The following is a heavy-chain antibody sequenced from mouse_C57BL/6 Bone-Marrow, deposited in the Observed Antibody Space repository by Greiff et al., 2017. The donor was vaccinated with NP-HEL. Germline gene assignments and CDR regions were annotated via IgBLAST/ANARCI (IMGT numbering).Heavy chain of an antibody. CDR3: ARGDYYGSSWYFDV. J-gene: IGHJ1*03. Sequence: QVQLQPSGPELVKPGASVKISCKASGYAFSSSWMNWVKQRPGKGLEWIGRISPGDGDTNYNGKFKGKATLTADKSSSTAYMQLSSLTSEDSAVYFCARGDYYGSSWYFDVWGTGTTVTVSS. CDR2: ISPGDGDT. D-gene: IGHD1-1*01. V-gene: IGHV1-82*01. CDR1: GYAFSSSW.